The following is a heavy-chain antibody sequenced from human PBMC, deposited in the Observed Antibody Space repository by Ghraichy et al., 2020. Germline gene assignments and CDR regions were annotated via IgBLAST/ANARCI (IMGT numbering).Heavy chain of an antibody. V-gene: IGHV3-66*01. CDR3: ASRSTHKQLGAFDY. Sequence: GGSLRLSCAASGFTVSSNYMSWVRQAPGKGLEWVSVIYSGGSTYYADSVKGRFTISRDNSKNTLYLQMNSLRAEDTAVYYCASRSTHKQLGAFDYWGQGTLVTVSS. CDR1: GFTVSSNY. CDR2: IYSGGST. D-gene: IGHD6-13*01. J-gene: IGHJ4*02.